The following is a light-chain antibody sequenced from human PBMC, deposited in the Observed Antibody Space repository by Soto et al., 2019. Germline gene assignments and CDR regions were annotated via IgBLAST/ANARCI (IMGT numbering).Light chain of an antibody. V-gene: IGKV3-15*01. CDR1: QSVSTN. CDR2: SVS. CDR3: QQYKNVPPWT. J-gene: IGKJ1*01. Sequence: EIVMTQSPATLSVSPGERATLSCRASQSVSTNVAWYQQKPGQAPRLLIYSVSTRATGIPARFSGSGSGTEFTLTISSLQSEDFAIYYCQQYKNVPPWTFCQATNVHIK.